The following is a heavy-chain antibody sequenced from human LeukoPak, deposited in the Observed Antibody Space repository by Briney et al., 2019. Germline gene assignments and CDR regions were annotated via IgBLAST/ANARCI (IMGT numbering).Heavy chain of an antibody. CDR1: GGSISSGSYY. CDR3: AREDFWSGYYSFDY. J-gene: IGHJ4*02. CDR2: IYYSGST. Sequence: SETLSLTCTVSGGSISSGSYYWNWIRQPPGKGLEWIGYIYYSGSTNYNPSLKSRVTISVDTSKNQFSLKLGSVTAADTAVYYCAREDFWSGYYSFDYWGQGTLVIVSS. V-gene: IGHV4-61*01. D-gene: IGHD3-3*01.